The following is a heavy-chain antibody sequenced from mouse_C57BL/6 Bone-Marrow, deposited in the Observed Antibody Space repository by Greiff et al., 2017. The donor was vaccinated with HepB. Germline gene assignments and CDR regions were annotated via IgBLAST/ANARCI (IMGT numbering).Heavy chain of an antibody. CDR3: AKLGSSYCAMDY. CDR2: IWRGGST. D-gene: IGHD1-1*01. V-gene: IGHV2-5*01. J-gene: IGHJ4*01. Sequence: VMLVESGPGLVQPSQSLSITCTVSGFSLTSYGVHWVRQSPGKGLEWLGVIWRGGSTDYNAAFMSRLSITKDNSKSQVFFKMNSLQADDTAIYYCAKLGSSYCAMDYWGQGTSVTVSS. CDR1: GFSLTSYG.